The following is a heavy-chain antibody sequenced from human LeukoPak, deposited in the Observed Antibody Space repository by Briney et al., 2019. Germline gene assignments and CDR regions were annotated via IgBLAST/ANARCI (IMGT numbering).Heavy chain of an antibody. CDR3: ARGIHY. J-gene: IGHJ4*02. Sequence: GGSLRLSCAASGFTFSSYWTRWVRQAPGKGLECVANIKHDGTVQYYVDSVKGRFTISRDNAKNSLYLQMNSLRADDTALYYCARGIHYWGQGTLVTVSS. V-gene: IGHV3-7*05. CDR1: GFTFSSYW. D-gene: IGHD2/OR15-2a*01. CDR2: IKHDGTVQ.